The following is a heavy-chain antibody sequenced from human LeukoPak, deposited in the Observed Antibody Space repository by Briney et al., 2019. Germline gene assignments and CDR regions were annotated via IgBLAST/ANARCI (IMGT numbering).Heavy chain of an antibody. CDR1: GFTFSDYY. V-gene: IGHV3-11*01. CDR3: TRKDGYASSWSFDY. Sequence: PGGSLRRSGAASGFTFSDYYMNWIRQAPGKGLEWGSSISSSGSTTNYADSAKGRFTISRDNAKNSLYLQINSLRAEDTAVYYCTRKDGYASSWSFDYWGQGTLVTVSS. D-gene: IGHD6-13*01. J-gene: IGHJ4*02. CDR2: ISSSGSTT.